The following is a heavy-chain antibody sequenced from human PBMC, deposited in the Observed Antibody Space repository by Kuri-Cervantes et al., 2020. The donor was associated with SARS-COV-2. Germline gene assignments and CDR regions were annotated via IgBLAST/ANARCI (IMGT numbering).Heavy chain of an antibody. V-gene: IGHV3-21*01. CDR1: GFTFSSYA. Sequence: GESLKISCAASGFTFSSYAMHWVRQAPGKGLEWVSSISSSSSYIYYADSVKGRFTISRDNAKNSLYLQMNSLRAEDTAVYYCARDLRGYCSGGSCHWGGQGTLVTVSS. CDR3: ARDLRGYCSGGSCHW. CDR2: ISSSSSYI. D-gene: IGHD2-15*01. J-gene: IGHJ4*02.